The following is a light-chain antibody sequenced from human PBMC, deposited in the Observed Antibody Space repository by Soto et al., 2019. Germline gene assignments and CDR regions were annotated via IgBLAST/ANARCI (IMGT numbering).Light chain of an antibody. CDR1: SSDVGGYNY. J-gene: IGLJ3*02. CDR3: SSYTRSSTHWV. V-gene: IGLV2-14*01. CDR2: EVT. Sequence: QSALTQPASVSGSPGQSITISCTGTSSDVGGYNYVSWYQQHPGKAPKLMIYEVTNRPSGVSNRFPGSKSGNTASLTISGLQAEDEADYYCSSYTRSSTHWVFGGGTKLTVL.